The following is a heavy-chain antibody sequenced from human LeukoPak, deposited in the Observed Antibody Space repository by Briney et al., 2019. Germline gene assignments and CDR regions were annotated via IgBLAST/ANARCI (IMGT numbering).Heavy chain of an antibody. D-gene: IGHD3-3*01. J-gene: IGHJ4*02. V-gene: IGHV3-23*01. CDR3: AKADTLRFLEWLPQY. Sequence: GGSLRLSCAASGFAFSSYAMSWVRQAPGKGLEWVSAISGSGGSRYYADSVKGRFTMSRDNSKNTLYLQMNSLRAEDTAVYYCAKADTLRFLEWLPQYWGQGTLVTVSS. CDR2: ISGSGGSR. CDR1: GFAFSSYA.